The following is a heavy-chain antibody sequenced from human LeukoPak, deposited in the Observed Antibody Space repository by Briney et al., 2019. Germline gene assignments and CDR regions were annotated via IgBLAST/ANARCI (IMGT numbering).Heavy chain of an antibody. CDR1: GFTFSSYG. Sequence: GGSLRLSCAASGFTFSSYGMHWVRQAPGKGPEWVAVISYNGSNKYHADSVKGRFTISRDNSKNTLYLQMNSLRAEDTAVYYCAKGSSWYDYWGQGTLVTVSS. CDR2: ISYNGSNK. V-gene: IGHV3-30*18. J-gene: IGHJ4*02. D-gene: IGHD6-13*01. CDR3: AKGSSWYDY.